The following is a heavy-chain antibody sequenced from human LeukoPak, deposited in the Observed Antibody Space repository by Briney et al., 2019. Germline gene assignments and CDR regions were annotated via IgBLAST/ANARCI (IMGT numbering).Heavy chain of an antibody. D-gene: IGHD3-10*01. CDR3: ARDPAGGGALDL. V-gene: IGHV4-61*08. CDR1: GGSINSGDHY. CDR2: FYYSGST. Sequence: SQTLSLTCTVSGGSINSGDHYWSWIRQPPGKGLEWIGYFYYSGSTNYNPSLKSRVTISVDTSKNQFSLNLISVTAADTAVYYCARDPAGGGALDLWGQGTMVTVSS. J-gene: IGHJ3*01.